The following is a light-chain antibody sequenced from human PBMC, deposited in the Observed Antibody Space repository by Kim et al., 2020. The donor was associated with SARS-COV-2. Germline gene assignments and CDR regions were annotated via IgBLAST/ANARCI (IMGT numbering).Light chain of an antibody. Sequence: GGAVTLAGASSTGGGTRGSEPNWVRQKRGQAPGPVIYGTNNGHAGTPARCAGSVVGGKAALTLSGVQPEDEAEYYCLLHYSGAQVFGGGTQLTVL. CDR3: LLHYSGAQV. CDR1: TGGGTRGSE. J-gene: IGLJ3*02. V-gene: IGLV7-43*01. CDR2: GTN.